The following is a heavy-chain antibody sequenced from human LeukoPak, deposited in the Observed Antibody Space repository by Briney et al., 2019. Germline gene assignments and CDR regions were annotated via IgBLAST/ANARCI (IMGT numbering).Heavy chain of an antibody. V-gene: IGHV3-48*03. CDR3: ARDRWFDL. Sequence: GGSLRLSCGASGFSFSSYEMNWVRQAPGKGLEWVSHISSSGDSIYYADSVKGRFTISRDNVKNSLYPQMNSLRAEDTAVYYCARDRWFDLWGQGTLVTVSS. J-gene: IGHJ5*02. CDR2: ISSSGDSI. CDR1: GFSFSSYE.